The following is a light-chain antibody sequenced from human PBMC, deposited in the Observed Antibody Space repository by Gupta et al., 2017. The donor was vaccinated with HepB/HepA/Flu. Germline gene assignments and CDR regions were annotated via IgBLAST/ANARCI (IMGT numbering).Light chain of an antibody. Sequence: GHSRYAIAWPHQQPAQGPRYWRTVNSAGGHTKGVGIPDRFSGSSAGAVRYLTISSLKYEEEADYYCQTWGSGIGYAFGTGTKVTVL. J-gene: IGLJ1*01. V-gene: IGLV4-69*01. CDR3: QTWGSGIGYA. CDR1: GHSRYA. CDR2: VNSAGGH.